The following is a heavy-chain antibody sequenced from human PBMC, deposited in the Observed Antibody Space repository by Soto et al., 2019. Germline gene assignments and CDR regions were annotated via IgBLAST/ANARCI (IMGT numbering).Heavy chain of an antibody. Sequence: GGGSTRLNPTQTLKLTCTLSGFSLSTSGGGVGGIRQPPGKALEWLALIYWNDDKRYSPSLKSRLTITKDTSKNQVVLTMTNMYPVDTATYYCAHSRITICGVVIILDYWGQGTLVTVSS. V-gene: IGHV2-5*01. J-gene: IGHJ4*02. CDR1: GFSLSTSGGG. CDR3: AHSRITICGVVIILDY. CDR2: IYWNDDK. D-gene: IGHD3-3*01.